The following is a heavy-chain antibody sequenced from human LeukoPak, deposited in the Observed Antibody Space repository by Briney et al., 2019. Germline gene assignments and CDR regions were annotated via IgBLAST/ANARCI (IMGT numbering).Heavy chain of an antibody. Sequence: SETLSLTCTVSGGSISSGAYYWSWIRQPPGKGLEWIGYIYYSGSTYYNPSLKSRLTISVDTSKIQFSLKLSSVTAADTAIYYCARRIDSRGWYRDEYWGQGILVTVSS. CDR1: GGSISSGAYY. D-gene: IGHD6-19*01. CDR2: IYYSGST. V-gene: IGHV4-30-4*01. CDR3: ARRIDSRGWYRDEY. J-gene: IGHJ4*02.